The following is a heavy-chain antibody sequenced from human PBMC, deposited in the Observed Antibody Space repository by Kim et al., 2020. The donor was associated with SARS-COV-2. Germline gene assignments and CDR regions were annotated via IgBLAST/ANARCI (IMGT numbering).Heavy chain of an antibody. D-gene: IGHD3-9*01. CDR2: INHSGST. CDR3: ARNYDILTGYYHRRPFDY. Sequence: SETLSLTCAVYGGSFSGYYWSWIRQPPGKGLEWIGEINHSGSTNYNPSLKSRVTISVDTSKNQFSLKLSSVTAADTAVYYCARNYDILTGYYHRRPFDYWGQGTLVTVSS. V-gene: IGHV4-34*01. J-gene: IGHJ4*02. CDR1: GGSFSGYY.